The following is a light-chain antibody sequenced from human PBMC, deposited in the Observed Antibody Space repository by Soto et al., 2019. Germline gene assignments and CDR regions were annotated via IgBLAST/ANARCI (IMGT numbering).Light chain of an antibody. V-gene: IGLV2-14*01. CDR2: EVN. CDR1: SSDVGAYRY. CDR3: CSYAGSHTKYV. J-gene: IGLJ1*01. Sequence: QSALTQPASVSGSPGQSITISCTGTSSDVGAYRYVSWYQQHPGKAPKVMIYEVNYRPSGVSDRFSGSKSGNAASLTISGLQAEDEADYYCCSYAGSHTKYVFGTGTKLTVL.